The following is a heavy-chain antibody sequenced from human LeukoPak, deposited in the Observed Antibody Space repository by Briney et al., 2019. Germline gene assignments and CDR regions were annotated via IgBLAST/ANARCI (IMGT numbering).Heavy chain of an antibody. Sequence: ASVKVSCKASGYTFTSYYMHWVRQAPGQGLEWMGIINPSGGSTSYAQKFQGRVTITADESTSTAYMELSSLRSEDTAVYYCAMGITGTDGPYWGQGTLVTVSS. J-gene: IGHJ4*02. V-gene: IGHV1-46*01. CDR2: INPSGGST. D-gene: IGHD1-7*01. CDR3: AMGITGTDGPY. CDR1: GYTFTSYY.